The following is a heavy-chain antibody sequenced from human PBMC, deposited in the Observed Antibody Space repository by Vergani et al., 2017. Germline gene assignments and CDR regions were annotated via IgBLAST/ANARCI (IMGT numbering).Heavy chain of an antibody. CDR2: IYYSGST. D-gene: IGHD5-24*01. V-gene: IGHV4-34*11. CDR3: ARDPGRWLQPRYYFDY. CDR1: GGSFSGYY. Sequence: QVQLQQWGAGLLKPSETLSLTCAVYGGSFSGYYWSWIRQPPGKGLEWIGYIYYSGSTNYNPSLKSRVTISVDTSKNQFSLKLSSVTAADTAVYYCARDPGRWLQPRYYFDYWGQGTLVTVSS. J-gene: IGHJ4*02.